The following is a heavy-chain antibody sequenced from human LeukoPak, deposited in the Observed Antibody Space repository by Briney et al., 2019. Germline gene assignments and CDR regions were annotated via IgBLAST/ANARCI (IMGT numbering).Heavy chain of an antibody. CDR2: ISYDGSNK. Sequence: GGSLRPSCAASGFTFSSYGMHWVRQAPGKGLEWVAVISYDGSNKYYADSVKGRFTISRDNSKNTLYLQMNSLRAEDTAVYYCAKDYTGTQDYWGQGTLVTVSS. CDR1: GFTFSSYG. J-gene: IGHJ4*02. CDR3: AKDYTGTQDY. V-gene: IGHV3-30*18.